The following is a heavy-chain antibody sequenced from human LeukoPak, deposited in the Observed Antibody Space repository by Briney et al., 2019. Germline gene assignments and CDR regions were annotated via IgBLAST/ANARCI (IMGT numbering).Heavy chain of an antibody. CDR3: AKFIAAPFYFDY. CDR2: ISWKSDSI. CDR1: GFTFDDYA. V-gene: IGHV3-9*01. Sequence: GGSLRLSCAASGFTFDDYAMHWVRQAPGKGLEWVSGISWKSDSIGYADSVKGRFTISRDNAKNSLYLQMNSLRAEDTAVYYCAKFIAAPFYFDYWGQGTLVTVSS. J-gene: IGHJ4*02. D-gene: IGHD6-13*01.